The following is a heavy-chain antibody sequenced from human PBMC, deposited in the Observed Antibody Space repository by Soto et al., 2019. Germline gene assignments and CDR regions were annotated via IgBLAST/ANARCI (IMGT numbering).Heavy chain of an antibody. CDR1: GFTFSTYS. V-gene: IGHV3-21*01. CDR2: ISSSSSYI. CDR3: ARALHDSSGYYYYFDY. J-gene: IGHJ4*02. D-gene: IGHD3-22*01. Sequence: GGSLRLSCAASGFTFSTYSMNWVRQAPGKGLEWVSSISSSSSYIYYVDSVKGRFTISRDNAKNSLYLQMNSLRAEDTAVYYCARALHDSSGYYYYFDYWGQGTLVTVSS.